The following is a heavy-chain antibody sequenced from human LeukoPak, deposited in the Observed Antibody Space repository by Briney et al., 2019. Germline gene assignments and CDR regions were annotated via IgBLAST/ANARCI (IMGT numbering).Heavy chain of an antibody. Sequence: GGSLRLSCAASGFTFSSYSMNWLRQAPGKGLEGVSSISSSSSYIYYADAVKGRFTISRDNAKNSLYLQMNSLRAEDTAVYYCARDRISSGWYVTHMDVWGKGTTVTVSS. J-gene: IGHJ6*03. CDR2: ISSSSSYI. CDR3: ARDRISSGWYVTHMDV. CDR1: GFTFSSYS. D-gene: IGHD6-19*01. V-gene: IGHV3-21*01.